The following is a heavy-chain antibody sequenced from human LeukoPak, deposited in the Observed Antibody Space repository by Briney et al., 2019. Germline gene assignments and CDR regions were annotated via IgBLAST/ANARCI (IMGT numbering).Heavy chain of an antibody. CDR1: GGSICSGDYY. CDR2: IYYSGST. CDR3: AQKGGAAPDYYYYMDV. V-gene: IGHV4-30-4*08. D-gene: IGHD6-13*01. Sequence: SQTLSLTCTVSGGSICSGDYYWSWIRQPPGKGLEWIGYIYYSGSTYYNPSLTSRVTISVDTSKNRFSLKLSSVTAADTAVYYCAQKGGAAPDYYYYMDVWGKGTTVTVSS. J-gene: IGHJ6*03.